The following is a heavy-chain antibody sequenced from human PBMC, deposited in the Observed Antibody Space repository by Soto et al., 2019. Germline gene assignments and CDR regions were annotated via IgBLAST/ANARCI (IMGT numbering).Heavy chain of an antibody. J-gene: IGHJ4*02. Sequence: EVQLEESGGGLVQPGGSLRLSCAASGFTFSSYWMHWVRQAPGKGLVWVSNIKGDGSVTNYADSVKGRFTISRDNAENTLYLQMTSLTVDDTAVYFCGRLTDAYWGQGTLVTVSS. D-gene: IGHD3-16*01. V-gene: IGHV3-74*01. CDR1: GFTFSSYW. CDR2: IKGDGSVT. CDR3: GRLTDAY.